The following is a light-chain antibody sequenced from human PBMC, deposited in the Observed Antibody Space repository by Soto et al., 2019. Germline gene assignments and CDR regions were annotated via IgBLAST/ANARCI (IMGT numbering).Light chain of an antibody. Sequence: QSVLTPPPSVSAAPGQKVTTSCSGSSSNIGNNYVSWYQQLPGTAPKLLIYDNNKRPSGIPDRFSGSKSGTSATLGITGLQTGDEADYYCGTWDSSLSARFGGGTKLTVL. V-gene: IGLV1-51*01. CDR1: SSNIGNNY. CDR2: DNN. CDR3: GTWDSSLSAR. J-gene: IGLJ2*01.